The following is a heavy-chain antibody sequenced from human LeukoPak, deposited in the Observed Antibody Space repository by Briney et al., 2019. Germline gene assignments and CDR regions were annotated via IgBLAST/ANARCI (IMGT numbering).Heavy chain of an antibody. Sequence: GGSLRLSCAASGFTFSSYSMNWVRQAPGKGLEWVSSISSSSSYIYYADSVKGRLTISRDNAKNSLYLQTNSLRAEDTAVYYCARGGVVGATIWGQGTMVTVSS. CDR2: ISSSSSYI. CDR3: ARGGVVGATI. CDR1: GFTFSSYS. D-gene: IGHD1-26*01. J-gene: IGHJ3*02. V-gene: IGHV3-21*01.